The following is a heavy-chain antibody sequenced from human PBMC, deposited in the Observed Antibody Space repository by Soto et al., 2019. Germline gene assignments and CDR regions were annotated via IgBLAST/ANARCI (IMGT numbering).Heavy chain of an antibody. Sequence: GGSLRLSCVASGFTFSNYSMNWVRQAPGKGLEWVSHISGTSVYIHYADSVKGRFTISRDNAKNSVYLQMDSLRVEDTAVYYCAREGALKPFSSWGKGALVTVS. J-gene: IGHJ5*02. V-gene: IGHV3-21*01. CDR2: ISGTSVYI. CDR1: GFTFSNYS. CDR3: AREGALKPFSS.